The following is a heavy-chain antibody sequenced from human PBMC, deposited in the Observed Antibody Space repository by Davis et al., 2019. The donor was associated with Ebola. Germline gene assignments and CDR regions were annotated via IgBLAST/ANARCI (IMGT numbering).Heavy chain of an antibody. CDR3: ARGVEYSGYGGFRFDP. D-gene: IGHD5-12*01. CDR2: ISAYNGNT. V-gene: IGHV1-18*01. CDR1: GYSFTSYG. J-gene: IGHJ5*02. Sequence: GESLKISCKGSGYSFTSYGISWVRQAPGQGLEWMGWISAYNGNTNYAQKLQGRVTMTTDTSTSTAYMELRSLRSDDTAVYYCARGVEYSGYGGFRFDPWGQGTLVTVSS.